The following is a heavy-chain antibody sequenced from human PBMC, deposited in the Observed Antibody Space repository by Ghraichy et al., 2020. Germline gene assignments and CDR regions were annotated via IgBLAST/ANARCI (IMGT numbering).Heavy chain of an antibody. Sequence: GGSLRLSCAASGFTFSRYSMHWVRQAPGKGLEWVAVISSDATKKYYGDSVKGRFNITRDNSENTLYLQMNSLRLEDTAVYYCARGNVHIVGTVDEFWGQGTLVTVSP. J-gene: IGHJ4*02. CDR1: GFTFSRYS. CDR2: ISSDATKK. CDR3: ARGNVHIVGTVDEF. D-gene: IGHD5-12*01. V-gene: IGHV3-30-3*01.